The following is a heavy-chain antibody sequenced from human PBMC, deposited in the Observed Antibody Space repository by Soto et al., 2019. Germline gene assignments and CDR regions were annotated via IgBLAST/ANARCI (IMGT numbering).Heavy chain of an antibody. D-gene: IGHD3-3*01. CDR1: GFSLTTSGVG. CDR2: MYWDGGK. CDR3: AHRVLRTVFGLVTTTAIYFDF. Sequence: QITLNESGPTVVRPTETLTLTCRFSGFSLTTSGVGVGWIRQSPGKAPDCLGLMYWDGGKRYSASLKSRLTITKDTSTNQVVLTVSDLDPTDTATYYCAHRVLRTVFGLVTTTAIYFDFWGQGTPVAVSS. J-gene: IGHJ4*02. V-gene: IGHV2-5*02.